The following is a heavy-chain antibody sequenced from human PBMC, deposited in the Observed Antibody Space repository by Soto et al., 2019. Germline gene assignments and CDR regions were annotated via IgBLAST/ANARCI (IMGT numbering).Heavy chain of an antibody. V-gene: IGHV1-69*13. Sequence: GASVKVSCKASGGTFSSYAISWVRQAPGQGLEWMGGIIPIFGTANYAQKFQGRVTITADESTSTAYMELSSLRSEDTAVYYCARTGMSVAGYRGWGQGTLVTVSS. D-gene: IGHD6-19*01. CDR2: IIPIFGTA. CDR1: GGTFSSYA. J-gene: IGHJ4*02. CDR3: ARTGMSVAGYRG.